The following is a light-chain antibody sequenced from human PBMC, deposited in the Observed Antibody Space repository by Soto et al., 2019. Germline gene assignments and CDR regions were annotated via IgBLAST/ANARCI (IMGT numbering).Light chain of an antibody. J-gene: IGKJ2*01. CDR1: QSISTW. V-gene: IGKV1-5*03. CDR2: KAS. CDR3: QQYNSYPFT. Sequence: DIQMTQSPSTLSASVGDRVTITCRASQSISTWLAWYQRKPGKAPNLLIHKASTLQSGVPSKFSGSGSGTEFTLTISSLQPDDLATYYCQQYNSYPFTFGQGTKLEIK.